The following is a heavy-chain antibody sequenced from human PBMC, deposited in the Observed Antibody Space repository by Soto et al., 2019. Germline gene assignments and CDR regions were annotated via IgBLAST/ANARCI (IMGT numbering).Heavy chain of an antibody. CDR1: GYTFTSYY. Sequence: ASVKVSCKASGYTFTSYYMHWVRQAPGQGLEWMGIINPSGGSTSYAQKFQGRVTMTRDMSTSTAYMELSSLRPEDTAVYYCAADVGGYIYGFARHWGPGTLVTVSS. V-gene: IGHV1-46*01. J-gene: IGHJ4*02. CDR2: INPSGGST. CDR3: AADVGGYIYGFARH. D-gene: IGHD4-17*01.